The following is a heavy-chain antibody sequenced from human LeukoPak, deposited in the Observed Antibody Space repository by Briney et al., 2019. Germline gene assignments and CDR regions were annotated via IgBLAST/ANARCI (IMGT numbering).Heavy chain of an antibody. CDR1: GFTFSDYY. V-gene: IGHV3-30*14. D-gene: IGHD5-18*01. J-gene: IGHJ4*02. CDR3: ARDQNPYCSSDKCFGSFDF. CDR2: TSYDGSDN. Sequence: GGSLRLSCAASGFTFSDYYMSWIRHAPGKGLEWVAVTSYDGSDNFYADSVKGRFTISRDNSKHTLYLQMNSLRAEDTAVYYCARDQNPYCSSDKCFGSFDFWGQGALVTVSS.